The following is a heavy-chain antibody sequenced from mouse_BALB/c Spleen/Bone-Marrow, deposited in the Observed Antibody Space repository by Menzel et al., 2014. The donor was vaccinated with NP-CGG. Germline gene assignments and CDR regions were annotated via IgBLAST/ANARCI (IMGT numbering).Heavy chain of an antibody. V-gene: IGHV2-5*01. CDR3: AKNRDDGAVDY. CDR2: ICRGGST. CDR1: GFSLNSHG. Sequence: QVQLKQSGPGLVQPSQNLSITCTVSGFSLNSHGLHWVRQSPGKGLEWLGVICRGGSTDYNAAFMPRLSITKDNSKSQVFFKMNSLQADDTAIYYCAKNRDDGAVDYWGQGTTLTVSS. D-gene: IGHD2-14*01. J-gene: IGHJ2*01.